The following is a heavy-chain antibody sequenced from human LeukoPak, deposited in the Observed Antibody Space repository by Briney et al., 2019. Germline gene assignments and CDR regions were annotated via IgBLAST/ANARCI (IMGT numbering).Heavy chain of an antibody. J-gene: IGHJ5*02. CDR1: GFTFSSYA. D-gene: IGHD2-21*02. CDR3: AKEAYCGGDCSRWFDP. V-gene: IGHV3-23*01. CDR2: ISGSGGST. Sequence: GGSLRLSCAASGFTFSSYAMTWVRQAPGKGLEWVSEISGSGGSTYYADSVKGRFTISRDNSKNTPYLQMNSLRAEDTAVYYCAKEAYCGGDCSRWFDPWGQGTLVTVSS.